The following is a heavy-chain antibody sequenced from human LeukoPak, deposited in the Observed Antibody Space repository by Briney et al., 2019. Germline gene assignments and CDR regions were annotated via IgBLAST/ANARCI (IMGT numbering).Heavy chain of an antibody. V-gene: IGHV5-51*01. CDR1: GYSFTSYW. CDR2: IYPGDSDT. Sequence: GESLKISCKGSGYSFTSYWIGWVRQMPGKGLEWMGIIYPGDSDTRYSPSFQGQVTISADKSISTPYLQWSSLKASDTAMYYCASSIGSHSSGWPYLDYWGQGTLVTVSS. CDR3: ASSIGSHSSGWPYLDY. D-gene: IGHD6-19*01. J-gene: IGHJ4*02.